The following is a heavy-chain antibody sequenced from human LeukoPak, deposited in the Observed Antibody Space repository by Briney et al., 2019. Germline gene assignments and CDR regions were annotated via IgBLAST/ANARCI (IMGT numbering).Heavy chain of an antibody. CDR1: GFTFGTYA. CDR2: IKQDGSEK. J-gene: IGHJ4*02. Sequence: GGTLRLSCAASGFTFGTYAMSWVRQAPGKGLEWVANIKQDGSEKYYVDSVKGRVTISRDNARNTLYLQLNSLTAEDTAVYYFARAGGGNTGMSVDYWGQGALVTVSS. CDR3: ARAGGGNTGMSVDY. D-gene: IGHD5-18*01. V-gene: IGHV3-7*01.